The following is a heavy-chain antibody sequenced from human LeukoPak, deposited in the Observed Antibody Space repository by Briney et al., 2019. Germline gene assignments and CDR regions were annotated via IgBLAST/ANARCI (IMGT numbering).Heavy chain of an antibody. Sequence: PVGSLRLSCSASGFTFSSYAMPSVRQAPGPGLEYVSAISSNGGSTYYADSVKGRFTISRDNSKNTLYLQMSSLGAEDTAVYYCVKDRGYDLYDAFDIWGEGTMFTVSS. CDR3: VKDRGYDLYDAFDI. D-gene: IGHD5-12*01. V-gene: IGHV3-64D*09. CDR1: GFTFSSYA. J-gene: IGHJ3*02. CDR2: ISSNGGST.